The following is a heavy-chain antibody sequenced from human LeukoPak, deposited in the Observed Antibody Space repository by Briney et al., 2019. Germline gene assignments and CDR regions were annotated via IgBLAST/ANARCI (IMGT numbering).Heavy chain of an antibody. CDR3: ATHRRSGSGGSENAFEI. CDR2: IYDSGTT. J-gene: IGHJ3*02. V-gene: IGHV4-39*01. CDR1: GDSTSSSTYY. Sequence: SSETLSLTCTVSGDSTSSSTYYWDWIRQDPGKGLEWFGNIYDSGTTHYNPSLKSRVTISGDTSKNQFSLKLNSVTAADTAIYYCATHRRSGSGGSENAFEIWGQGTMVTVSS. D-gene: IGHD5-12*01.